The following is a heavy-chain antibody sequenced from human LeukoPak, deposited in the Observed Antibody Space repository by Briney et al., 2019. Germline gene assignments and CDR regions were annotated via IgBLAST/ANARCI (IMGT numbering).Heavy chain of an antibody. CDR1: GFTFSSYS. CDR2: ISSSGSTI. D-gene: IGHD3-3*01. V-gene: IGHV3-48*04. J-gene: IGHJ6*03. Sequence: GGALRLSCAASGFTFSSYSMNWVRQAPGKGLEWVSAISSSGSTIYYADSVKGRFTISRDNAKNSLYLQMNSLRAEDTAVYYCARGLVTIFGVVNGYMDVWGKGTTVTASS. CDR3: ARGLVTIFGVVNGYMDV.